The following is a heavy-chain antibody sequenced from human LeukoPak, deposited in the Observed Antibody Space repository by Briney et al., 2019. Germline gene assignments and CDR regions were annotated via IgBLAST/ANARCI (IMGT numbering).Heavy chain of an antibody. CDR1: GFTFSSYA. Sequence: PGGSLRLSCAASGFTFSSYAMSWVRQAPGKGLEWIGYIYYSGSTNYNPSLKSRVTISVDRSKNQFSLKLSSVTAADTAVYYCARAVAAAGGLLFDYWGQGTLVTVSS. V-gene: IGHV4-59*12. CDR3: ARAVAAAGGLLFDY. D-gene: IGHD6-13*01. CDR2: IYYSGST. J-gene: IGHJ4*02.